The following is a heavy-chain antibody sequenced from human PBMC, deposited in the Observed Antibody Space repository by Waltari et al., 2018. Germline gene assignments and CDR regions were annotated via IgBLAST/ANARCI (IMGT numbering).Heavy chain of an antibody. CDR2: VSYSGNT. D-gene: IGHD2-2*01. CDR3: ARQSCTRSTCYDYYYSYMDV. Sequence: QPQLQESGPGLVKPSETLSLSCNVSGDFISSTTFYWGWIRQPPGQGLEWIGSVSYSGNTYYNPSLKSRVSISVDTSKNQFSLKLSSVTAADTAVYFCARQSCTRSTCYDYYYSYMDVWGKGTTVTVSS. CDR1: GDFISSTTFY. V-gene: IGHV4-39*01. J-gene: IGHJ6*03.